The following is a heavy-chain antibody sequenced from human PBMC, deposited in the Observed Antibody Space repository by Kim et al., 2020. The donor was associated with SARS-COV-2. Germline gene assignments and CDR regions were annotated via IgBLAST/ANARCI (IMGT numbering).Heavy chain of an antibody. D-gene: IGHD6-13*01. J-gene: IGHJ4*02. V-gene: IGHV1-2*06. CDR2: INPNSGGT. CDR1: GYTFTGYY. Sequence: ASVKVSCKASGYTFTGYYMHWVRRAPGQGLEWMGRINPNSGGTNYAQKFQGRVTMTTDTPTSTAYIELSRLTSDDTAVYYCAREVSRSTTWTDFWGQGTLVTVSS. CDR3: AREVSRSTTWTDF.